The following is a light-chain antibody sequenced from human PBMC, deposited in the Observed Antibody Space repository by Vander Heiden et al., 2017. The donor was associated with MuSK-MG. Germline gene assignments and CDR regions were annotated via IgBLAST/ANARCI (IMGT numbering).Light chain of an antibody. CDR3: QQDDNSPYT. J-gene: IGKJ2*01. V-gene: IGKV3-20*01. Sequence: EIVLTQSPGTLSLSPGERVTLSCRASQTVSSSYLAWYQQKPGQAPRLLIYGASSRATDIPDRFSGSGSGTDFTLTISRLEPEDIAVYYCQQDDNSPYTFGQGTQLEVQ. CDR2: GAS. CDR1: QTVSSSY.